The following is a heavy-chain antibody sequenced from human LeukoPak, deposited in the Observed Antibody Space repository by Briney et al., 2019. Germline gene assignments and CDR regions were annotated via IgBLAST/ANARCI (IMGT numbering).Heavy chain of an antibody. CDR2: IYCSGST. CDR1: GGSISSYY. Sequence: PSETLSLTCTVSGGSISSYYWSWIRQPPGKGLESIGYIYCSGSTNYNPSLKSRVTISVDTSKNQLSLKLSSVTAADTAVYYCARSDGSFYQNYYYMDVWSKVTTVTVSS. V-gene: IGHV4-59*01. CDR3: ARSDGSFYQNYYYMDV. D-gene: IGHD2-15*01. J-gene: IGHJ6*03.